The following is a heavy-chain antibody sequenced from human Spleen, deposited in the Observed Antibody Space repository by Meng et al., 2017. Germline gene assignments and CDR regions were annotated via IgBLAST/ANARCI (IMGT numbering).Heavy chain of an antibody. D-gene: IGHD3-10*01. CDR3: LRGSGGSV. CDR2: IPHRGSS. J-gene: IGHJ1*01. CDR1: GDSITNHNW. Sequence: QVQVRESGPALVKASETLSLTRAVSGDSITNHNWWAWVRQPPGKGLEWIGEIPHRGSSAYNPSLKSRVSMSIDKSKNQFSLKLTSVTAADTAVYYCLRGSGGSVWGQGTLVTVSS. V-gene: IGHV4-4*02.